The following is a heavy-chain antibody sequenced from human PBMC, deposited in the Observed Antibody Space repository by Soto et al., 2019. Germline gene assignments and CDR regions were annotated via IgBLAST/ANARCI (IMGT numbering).Heavy chain of an antibody. CDR3: AGGGGLLWFGESSDY. CDR2: ISYDGSNK. J-gene: IGHJ4*02. CDR1: GFTFSSYA. V-gene: IGHV3-30-3*01. Sequence: QVQLVESGGGVVQPGRSLRLSCAASGFTFSSYAMHWVRQAPGKGLEWVAVISYDGSNKYYADSVKGRFTISRDNSKNTLYLQMNSLRAEDTAVYYCAGGGGLLWFGESSDYWGQGTLVTVSS. D-gene: IGHD3-10*01.